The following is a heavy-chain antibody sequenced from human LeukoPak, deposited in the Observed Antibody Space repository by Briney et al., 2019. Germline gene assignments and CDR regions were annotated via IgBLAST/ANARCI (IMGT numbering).Heavy chain of an antibody. V-gene: IGHV4-34*01. J-gene: IGHJ4*02. CDR2: INHSGST. Sequence: SETLSLTCAVYGGSFSGYYWSWIRQPPGKGLKWIGEINHSGSTNYNPSLKSRVTISVDTSKNQFSLKLSSVTAADTAVYYCARVVVVVAAPSFDYWGQGTLVTVSS. D-gene: IGHD2-15*01. CDR3: ARVVVVVAAPSFDY. CDR1: GGSFSGYY.